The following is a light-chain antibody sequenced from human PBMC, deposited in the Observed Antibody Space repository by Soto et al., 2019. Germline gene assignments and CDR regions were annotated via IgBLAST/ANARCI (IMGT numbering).Light chain of an antibody. CDR2: EVS. V-gene: IGLV2-14*01. J-gene: IGLJ2*01. Sequence: QSVLTQPASVSGSPGRSITISCTGTSSDIGTYNYVSWYQQRPGKAPKLMIYEVSNRPSGVSDRFSGSKSGNKASLTISGLQAEDEADYYCSSYSSSSAHVVFGGGTKVTVL. CDR1: SSDIGTYNY. CDR3: SSYSSSSAHVV.